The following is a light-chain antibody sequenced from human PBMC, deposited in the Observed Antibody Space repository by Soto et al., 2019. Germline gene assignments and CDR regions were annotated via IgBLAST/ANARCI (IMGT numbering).Light chain of an antibody. J-gene: IGKJ3*01. CDR2: GAS. Sequence: EIVLTQSPGTLSLSPGERATLSCRASQSVSSSFVAWYQQKPGQAPRLLFYGASSRAPGLPARFSGSGSGTDFTLTISRLEPEDFAVYYCQQYNSSPLTFGPGTKVDIK. CDR3: QQYNSSPLT. CDR1: QSVSSSF. V-gene: IGKV3-20*01.